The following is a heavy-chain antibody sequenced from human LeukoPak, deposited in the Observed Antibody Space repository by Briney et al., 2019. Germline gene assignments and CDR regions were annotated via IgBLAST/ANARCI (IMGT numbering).Heavy chain of an antibody. Sequence: SETLSLTCSVSGGSITSLYWSWVRQPPGKGLEYVGYVHHTGVTNYNPSLRGRVTVSMDASKNQFYLKLNSVTAADTAVYYCVRSATIAVFRYGMDVWGQGTTVTISS. CDR2: VHHTGVT. CDR1: GGSITSLY. D-gene: IGHD6-19*01. V-gene: IGHV4-59*11. J-gene: IGHJ6*02. CDR3: VRSATIAVFRYGMDV.